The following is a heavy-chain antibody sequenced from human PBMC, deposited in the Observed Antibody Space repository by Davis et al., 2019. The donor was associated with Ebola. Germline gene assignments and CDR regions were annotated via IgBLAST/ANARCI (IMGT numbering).Heavy chain of an antibody. CDR1: GYTFTGDY. Sequence: ASVKVSCKASGYTFTGDYMHWVRQAPGQGLEWMGWISPNSGATIYAQRFQGRVTMTRDTSINTAYMELTSLTSEDTAVYYCACAGRKAAALSSWGQGSLVTVSS. D-gene: IGHD6-13*01. V-gene: IGHV1-2*02. J-gene: IGHJ5*02. CDR3: ACAGRKAAALSS. CDR2: ISPNSGAT.